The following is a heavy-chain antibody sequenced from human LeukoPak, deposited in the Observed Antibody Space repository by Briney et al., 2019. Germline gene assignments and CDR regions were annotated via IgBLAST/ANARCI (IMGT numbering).Heavy chain of an antibody. CDR3: ARYGYCSGGSCSGVDY. V-gene: IGHV4-59*08. CDR1: GGSISSDYY. D-gene: IGHD2-15*01. CDR2: IYYSGST. Sequence: SETLSLTCTVSGGSISSDYYWSWIRQPPGKGLEWIGYIYYSGSTNYNPSLKSRVTISVDTSKNQFSLKLSSVTAADTAVYYCARYGYCSGGSCSGVDYWGQGTLVTVSS. J-gene: IGHJ4*02.